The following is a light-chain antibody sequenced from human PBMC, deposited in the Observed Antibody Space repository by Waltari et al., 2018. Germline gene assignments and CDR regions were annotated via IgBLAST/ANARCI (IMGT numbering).Light chain of an antibody. Sequence: EIVLTQSPGTLSLSPGERATLSCRASQIFTRYLAWYQHKPGQAPSLLIYDASTRAAGLADRCTGSGFGTDFTLTISRLEHEDSAVYYWQHYVRLPVTFGQGTKVEIK. CDR3: QHYVRLPVT. CDR1: QIFTRY. J-gene: IGKJ1*01. V-gene: IGKV3-20*01. CDR2: DAS.